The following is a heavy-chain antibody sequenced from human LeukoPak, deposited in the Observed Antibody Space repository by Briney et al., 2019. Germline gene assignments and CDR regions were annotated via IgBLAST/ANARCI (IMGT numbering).Heavy chain of an antibody. V-gene: IGHV3-30-3*01. CDR1: GFTFRSYA. Sequence: GGSLRLSCEASGFTFRSYAMHWVRQAPGKGLEWVAVISFDGNNKSYADSVKGRFTISRDSSKSTLYLQMHSLRAKDTAVYFCARGTPSPRYYYYGMDVWGQGATVTVSS. CDR3: ARGTPSPRYYYYGMDV. D-gene: IGHD1-14*01. CDR2: ISFDGNNK. J-gene: IGHJ6*02.